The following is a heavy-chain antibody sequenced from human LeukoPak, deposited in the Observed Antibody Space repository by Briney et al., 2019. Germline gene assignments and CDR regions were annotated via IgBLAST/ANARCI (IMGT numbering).Heavy chain of an antibody. V-gene: IGHV3-21*04. Sequence: PGGSLRLSCAASGFTFSSYSMNWVRQAPGKGLEWVSSISSGSTYIYYADSVKGRFTISRDNSKNTLYLQMNSLRAEDTAVYYCAKDRVISSGWYYYWGQGTLVTVSS. J-gene: IGHJ4*02. CDR1: GFTFSSYS. D-gene: IGHD6-19*01. CDR2: ISSGSTYI. CDR3: AKDRVISSGWYYY.